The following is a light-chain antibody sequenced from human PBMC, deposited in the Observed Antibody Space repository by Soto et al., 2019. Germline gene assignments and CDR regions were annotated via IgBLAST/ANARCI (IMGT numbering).Light chain of an antibody. CDR2: GAS. J-gene: IGKJ1*01. CDR3: QQYNNWPRT. Sequence: EIVMTQSPATLSVPPGERATLSCRASQSVSSDLAWYHQKPGQAPRLLIYGASTRATGIPARFSGSGSGTEFTLTINSLQSEDFAVYYCQQYNNWPRTFGQGTKVAIK. V-gene: IGKV3-15*01. CDR1: QSVSSD.